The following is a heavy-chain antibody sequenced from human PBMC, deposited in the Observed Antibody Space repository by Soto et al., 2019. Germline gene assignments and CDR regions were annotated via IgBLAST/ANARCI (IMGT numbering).Heavy chain of an antibody. D-gene: IGHD6-19*01. CDR2: IIPIFGTA. CDR1: GGTFSSYA. Sequence: SVKVSCKASGGTFSSYAISWVRQAPGQGLEWMGGIIPIFGTANYAQNFQGRVTITADKSTSTAYMELSSLRSEDTAVYYCARGRDGCKCRYWGQGTRVTVSS. V-gene: IGHV1-69*06. CDR3: ARGRDGCKCRY. J-gene: IGHJ4*02.